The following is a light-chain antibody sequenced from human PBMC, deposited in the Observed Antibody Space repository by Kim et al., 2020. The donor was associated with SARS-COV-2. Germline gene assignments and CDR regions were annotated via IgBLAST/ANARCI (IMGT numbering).Light chain of an antibody. CDR1: IGCIDNNY. CDR3: QSYNRSNVV. V-gene: IGLV6-57*03. J-gene: IGLJ2*01. CDR2: EDD. Sequence: GKSITMSCTRSIGCIDNNYVQWYQHRPGGVPIIVIYEDDQRPSRLPDRFSGSIDNSSNSASLTISGLKTEDEADYYCQSYNRSNVVFGGGTQLTVL.